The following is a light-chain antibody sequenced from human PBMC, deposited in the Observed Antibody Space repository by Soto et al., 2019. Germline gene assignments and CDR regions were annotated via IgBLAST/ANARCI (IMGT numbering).Light chain of an antibody. Sequence: DIQMTQSPSSLSASVGDRVTITCRASQSISSYLNWYQQKPGKAPKLLIYAASSLQSGGPSTFSGRGSGTDFTLTISSLQPEDFATYYCQQSYSTPWTFGQGTKLEIK. CDR1: QSISSY. V-gene: IGKV1-39*01. CDR3: QQSYSTPWT. CDR2: AAS. J-gene: IGKJ1*01.